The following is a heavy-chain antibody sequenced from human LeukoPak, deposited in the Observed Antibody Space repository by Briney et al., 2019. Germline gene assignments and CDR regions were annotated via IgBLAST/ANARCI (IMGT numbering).Heavy chain of an antibody. D-gene: IGHD6-13*01. CDR3: ARDRRRGIAAAGRGWFDP. J-gene: IGHJ5*02. V-gene: IGHV4-59*01. Sequence: PSETLSLTCTVSGGSISSYYWSWIRQPPGKGLEWIGYIYYSGSTNYNPSPKSRVTISVDTSKNQFSLKLSSVTAADTAVYYCARDRRRGIAAAGRGWFDPWGQGTLVTVSS. CDR1: GGSISSYY. CDR2: IYYSGST.